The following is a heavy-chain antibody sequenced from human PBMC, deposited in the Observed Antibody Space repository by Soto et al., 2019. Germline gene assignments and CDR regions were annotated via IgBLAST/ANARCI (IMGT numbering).Heavy chain of an antibody. CDR1: GGSFSGYY. CDR2: INHSGST. J-gene: IGHJ6*02. CDR3: ARGGSAPKPLYYYYYYGMDV. D-gene: IGHD3-16*02. Sequence: SETLSLTCAVYGGSFSGYYWSWIRQPPGKGLEWIGEINHSGSTNYNPSLKSRVTISVDTSKNQFSLKLSSVTAADTAVYYCARGGSAPKPLYYYYYYGMDVWGQGTTVTVSS. V-gene: IGHV4-34*01.